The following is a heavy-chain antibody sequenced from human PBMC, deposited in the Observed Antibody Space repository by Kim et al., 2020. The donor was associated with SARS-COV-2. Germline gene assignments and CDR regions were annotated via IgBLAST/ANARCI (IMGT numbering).Heavy chain of an antibody. V-gene: IGHV4-34*01. J-gene: IGHJ6*02. CDR2: VNHSGST. CDR3: ARGRAGVVPSPILGLGPYYYHYAMDV. CDR1: GGSFSAYS. Sequence: SETLSLTCAVYGGSFSAYSWIWSRQAPGKGLEWIGEVNHSGSTKYHPSLKSRVTISVDTSKNQFSLKLPSVTAADTAVFYCARGRAGVVPSPILGLGPYYYHYAMDVWGQGTTVTVS. D-gene: IGHD3-3*01.